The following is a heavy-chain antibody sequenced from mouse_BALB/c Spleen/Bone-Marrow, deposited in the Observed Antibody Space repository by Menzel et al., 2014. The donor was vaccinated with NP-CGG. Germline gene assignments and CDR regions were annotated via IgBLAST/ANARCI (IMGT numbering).Heavy chain of an antibody. D-gene: IGHD2-4*01. J-gene: IGHJ4*01. Sequence: VQLQQSGPSLVKPSQTLSLTCSVTGDSITSGYWNWIRKFPANKLEYMGYINFSGSTYYNPSLESRISITRDTSKNQYYLHLNSVTTEDTATYYCASGGPTMITYYAVDYWGQGTSVTVSS. CDR3: ASGGPTMITYYAVDY. CDR1: GDSITSGY. V-gene: IGHV3-8*02. CDR2: INFSGST.